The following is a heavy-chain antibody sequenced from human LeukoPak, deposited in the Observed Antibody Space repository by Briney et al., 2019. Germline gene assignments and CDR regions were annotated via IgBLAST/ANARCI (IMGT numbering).Heavy chain of an antibody. Sequence: GGPLRLSCAASGFTFSSAWMSWVRQAPGKGLEWVGRIKSKNDGGTTDYAAPVQGRFSISRDDSKDTLNLQMNSVKTEDTAVYFCTTLGYSYASYWGQGTLVTVSS. CDR1: GFTFSSAW. D-gene: IGHD5-18*01. CDR3: TTLGYSYASY. CDR2: IKSKNDGGTT. J-gene: IGHJ4*02. V-gene: IGHV3-15*01.